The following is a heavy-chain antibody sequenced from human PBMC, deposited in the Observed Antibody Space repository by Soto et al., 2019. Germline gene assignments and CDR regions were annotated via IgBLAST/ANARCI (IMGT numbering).Heavy chain of an antibody. J-gene: IGHJ4*02. D-gene: IGHD6-6*01. CDR2: IYYSGST. CDR3: ARVQYSSSSPYYFDY. Sequence: LSLTCTVSGGSISSYYWSWIRQPPGKGLEWIGYIYYSGSTNCNPSLKSRVTISVDTSKNQFSLKLSSVTAADTAVYYCARVQYSSSSPYYFDYWGQGTLVTVSS. CDR1: GGSISSYY. V-gene: IGHV4-59*01.